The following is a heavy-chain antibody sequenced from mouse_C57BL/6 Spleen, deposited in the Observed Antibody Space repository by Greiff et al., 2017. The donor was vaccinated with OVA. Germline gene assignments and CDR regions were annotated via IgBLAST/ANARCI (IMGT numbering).Heavy chain of an antibody. J-gene: IGHJ2*01. V-gene: IGHV1-42*01. CDR2: INPSTGGT. CDR3: ARLDSYFDY. D-gene: IGHD3-2*01. CDR1: GYSFTGYY. Sequence: VQLQQSGPELVKPGASVKISCKASGYSFTGYYMNWVKQSPEKSLEWIGEINPSTGGTTYNQKFKAKATLTVDKSSSTAYMQLKSLTSEDTAVYYCARLDSYFDYWGQGTPLTVSS.